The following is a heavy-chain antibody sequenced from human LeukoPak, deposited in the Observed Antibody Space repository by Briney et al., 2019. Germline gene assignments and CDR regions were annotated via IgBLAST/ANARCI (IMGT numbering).Heavy chain of an antibody. CDR1: GFTFSSYA. CDR3: ARERIVVVPAASLTLNWFDP. Sequence: GGSLRLSCAASGFTFSSYAMHWVRQAPGKGLEWVAVISYDGSNKYYADSVKGRFTISRDNSKNTLYLQMNSLRAEDTAVYYCARERIVVVPAASLTLNWFDPWGQGTLVTVSS. J-gene: IGHJ5*02. CDR2: ISYDGSNK. D-gene: IGHD2-2*01. V-gene: IGHV3-30-3*01.